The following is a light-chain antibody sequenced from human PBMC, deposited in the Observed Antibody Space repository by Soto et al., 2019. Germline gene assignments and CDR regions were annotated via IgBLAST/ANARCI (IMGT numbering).Light chain of an antibody. J-gene: IGKJ4*01. V-gene: IGKV3-11*01. CDR1: QSVSSS. CDR2: DAS. Sequence: ESVLTQSPATLSLSPGERATLSCRASQSVSSSLAWYQQKPGQAPRLLIYDASNRATGIPARFSGSGSGTDFTLTITSLEPEDFAVYYRQQRSNRALTVGGGTKVDIK. CDR3: QQRSNRALT.